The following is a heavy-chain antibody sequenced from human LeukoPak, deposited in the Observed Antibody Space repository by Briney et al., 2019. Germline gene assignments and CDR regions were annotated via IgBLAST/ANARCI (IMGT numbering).Heavy chain of an antibody. J-gene: IGHJ6*03. V-gene: IGHV1-18*01. CDR3: ARMKQQLVRWNYYYYTDV. Sequence: ASVKVSCKASGYTFTSYGISWVRQAPGQGLEWMGWISAYNGNTNYAQKLQGRVTMTTDTSTSTAYMELRSLRSDDTAVYYCARMKQQLVRWNYYYYTDVWGKGTTVTVSS. CDR2: ISAYNGNT. CDR1: GYTFTSYG. D-gene: IGHD6-13*01.